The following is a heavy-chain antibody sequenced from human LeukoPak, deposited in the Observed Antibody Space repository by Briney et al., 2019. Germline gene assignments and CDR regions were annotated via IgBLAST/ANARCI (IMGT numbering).Heavy chain of an antibody. CDR3: ARGGGHEGYRSVWYSLTGHARRAFDI. D-gene: IGHD6-19*01. V-gene: IGHV4-34*01. J-gene: IGHJ3*02. Sequence: SETLSLTCALYGGAFSEYFWSWIRQPPGKGLEWIGGIYHRGSTHYNPSLKSRVTISVDTPKNQFSLKLSSVTAADPAVYYCARGGGHEGYRSVWYSLTGHARRAFDIWGQGTMVSVS. CDR1: GGAFSEYF. CDR2: IYHRGST.